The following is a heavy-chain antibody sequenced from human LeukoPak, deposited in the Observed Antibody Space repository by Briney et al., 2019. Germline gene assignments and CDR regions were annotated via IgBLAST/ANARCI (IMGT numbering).Heavy chain of an antibody. V-gene: IGHV4-34*01. CDR2: INHSGST. Sequence: SETLSLTCAVYGVSFSGYYWSWLRQPPGKGLEWIGEINHSGSTNYNPSLKSRVTISVDTSKNQFSLKLSSVIAADTAVYYCARGVGGYCSGGSCYSGPNWFDPWGQGTLVTVSS. J-gene: IGHJ5*02. D-gene: IGHD2-15*01. CDR1: GVSFSGYY. CDR3: ARGVGGYCSGGSCYSGPNWFDP.